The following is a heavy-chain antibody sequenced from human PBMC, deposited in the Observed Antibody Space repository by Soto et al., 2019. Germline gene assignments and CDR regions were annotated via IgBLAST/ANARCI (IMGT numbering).Heavy chain of an antibody. CDR3: ARGGTGGYRGYDVDRTYWSDP. Sequence: QVQLQESGPGLVKPSGTLSLTCAVSGGSISSSNWWSWVRQPPGKGLEWIGEIYHSGSTNYNPSLKSRGTIAVGKSKTQFSPELSSVAPADTAVYYCARGGTGGYRGYDVDRTYWSDPWGPGTLVTVSS. V-gene: IGHV4-4*02. CDR2: IYHSGST. D-gene: IGHD5-12*01. J-gene: IGHJ5*02. CDR1: GGSISSSNW.